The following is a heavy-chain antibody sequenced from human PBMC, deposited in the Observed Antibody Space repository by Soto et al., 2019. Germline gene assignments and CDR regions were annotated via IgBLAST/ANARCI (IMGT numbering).Heavy chain of an antibody. CDR3: ARHPTPACYYYYGIDV. Sequence: PGESLKISCKGSGYSFTSYWISWVRQMPGKGLEWMGRIDPSDSYTNYSPSFQGHVTISADKSISTAYLQWSSLKASDTAMYYCARHPTPACYYYYGIDVWGQGTTGTVSS. J-gene: IGHJ6*02. CDR1: GYSFTSYW. CDR2: IDPSDSYT. D-gene: IGHD2-15*01. V-gene: IGHV5-10-1*01.